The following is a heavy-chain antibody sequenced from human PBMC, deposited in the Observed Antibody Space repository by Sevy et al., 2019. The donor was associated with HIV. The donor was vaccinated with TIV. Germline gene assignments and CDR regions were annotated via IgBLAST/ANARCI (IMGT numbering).Heavy chain of an antibody. V-gene: IGHV4-30-4*01. CDR1: GGSISSADYY. Sequence: SETLSLTCTVSGGSISSADYYWSWIRQPPGKGLEWIGYIYYSGSTYYNPSLKSRVTISVDTPKNQFSLKLGSVTAADTAVYYCARRNGGRFDYWGQGTLVTVSS. D-gene: IGHD2-15*01. CDR2: IYYSGST. J-gene: IGHJ4*02. CDR3: ARRNGGRFDY.